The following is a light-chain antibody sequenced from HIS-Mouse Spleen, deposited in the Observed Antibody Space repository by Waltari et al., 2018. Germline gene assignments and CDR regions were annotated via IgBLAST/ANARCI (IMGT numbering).Light chain of an antibody. J-gene: IGLJ3*02. CDR1: SGSIASNY. Sequence: NFMLTQPPPVSESPGKTVTISCTRSSGSIASNYVQRVQQRPGSAPTTLIYEDNQKPSGVPDRFSGSIDSSSNSASLTISGLKTEDEADYYCQSYDSSNSWVFGGGTKLTVL. V-gene: IGLV6-57*04. CDR3: QSYDSSNSWV. CDR2: EDN.